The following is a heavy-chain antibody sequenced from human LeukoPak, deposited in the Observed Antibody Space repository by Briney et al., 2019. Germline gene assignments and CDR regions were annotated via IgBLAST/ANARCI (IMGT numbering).Heavy chain of an antibody. D-gene: IGHD5-24*01. V-gene: IGHV3-74*01. CDR1: GFKFSSYW. Sequence: GGSLRLSCAVSGFKFSSYWMNWVRQVPGKGLVWVAHINTHGNTANYADSVKGRFTISRDNAKSTLYLQMNSLRAEDTAIYYCVRDNAYTFDYWGHGTLVTVSS. CDR2: INTHGNTA. CDR3: VRDNAYTFDY. J-gene: IGHJ4*01.